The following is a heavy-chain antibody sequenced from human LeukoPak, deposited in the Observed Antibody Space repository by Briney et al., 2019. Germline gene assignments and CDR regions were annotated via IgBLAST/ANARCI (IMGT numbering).Heavy chain of an antibody. D-gene: IGHD6-6*01. J-gene: IGHJ4*02. Sequence: GRSLRLSCAASGFTFSSYGMHWVRQAPGKGLEWVAVISYDGSNKYYADSVKGRFTISRDNSKNTLYLQMNSLRAEDTAVYYCAKFYSSSSVDYWGQGTLVTVSS. CDR2: ISYDGSNK. CDR1: GFTFSSYG. V-gene: IGHV3-30*18. CDR3: AKFYSSSSVDY.